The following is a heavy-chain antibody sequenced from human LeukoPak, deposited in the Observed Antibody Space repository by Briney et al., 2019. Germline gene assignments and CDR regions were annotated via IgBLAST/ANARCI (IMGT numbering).Heavy chain of an antibody. J-gene: IGHJ6*03. Sequence: GASVKVSFKASGYTFTNFYIHWVRQAPGQGLEWMGWINPSSGGTNYARKFQGRVTMTRDTSISTAYMELSRLKSDDTAVYYCARDPRYGDLLDYYYYMDVWGKGTTVTVSS. CDR2: INPSSGGT. D-gene: IGHD4-17*01. V-gene: IGHV1-2*02. CDR3: ARDPRYGDLLDYYYYMDV. CDR1: GYTFTNFY.